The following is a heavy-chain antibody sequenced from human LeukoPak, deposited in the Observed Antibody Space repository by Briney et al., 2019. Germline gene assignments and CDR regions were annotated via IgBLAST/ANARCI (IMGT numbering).Heavy chain of an antibody. Sequence: GGSLRLSCAASGFTFSRYWMSWVRRAPGKGLEWVANINQDGSEKYYVDSVKGRFIISRDNAKNSLYLQMNSLRDGDTAVYYCARDPGQWERQYDYWGQGTLVTVSS. CDR3: ARDPGQWERQYDY. CDR2: INQDGSEK. V-gene: IGHV3-7*03. D-gene: IGHD1-26*01. J-gene: IGHJ4*02. CDR1: GFTFSRYW.